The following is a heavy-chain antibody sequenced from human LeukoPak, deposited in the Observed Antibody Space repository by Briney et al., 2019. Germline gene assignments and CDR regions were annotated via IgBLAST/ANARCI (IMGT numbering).Heavy chain of an antibody. Sequence: PSETLSLTCTVSGGSISSYHWSWIRQPAGKGLEWIGRIYTSGSTNYNPSLKSRVTMSVDTSKNQFSLKLSSVTAADTAVYYCARGGEYSSSSGLFVFWGQGTLLTVSS. J-gene: IGHJ4*02. CDR1: GGSISSYH. V-gene: IGHV4-4*07. CDR3: ARGGEYSSSSGLFVF. D-gene: IGHD6-6*01. CDR2: IYTSGST.